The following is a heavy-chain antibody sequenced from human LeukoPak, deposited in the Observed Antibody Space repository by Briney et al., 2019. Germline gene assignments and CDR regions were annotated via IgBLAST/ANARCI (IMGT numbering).Heavy chain of an antibody. J-gene: IGHJ4*02. CDR1: GFTFSSYG. Sequence: GGSLRLSCAASGFTFSSYGMHWVRQAPGKGLEWVAVISYDGSNKYYADSVKGRFTISRDDSKNTLYLQMNSLRAEDTAVHYCAKDRSSSWTIDYWGQGTLVTVPS. CDR3: AKDRSSSWTIDY. D-gene: IGHD6-13*01. V-gene: IGHV3-30*18. CDR2: ISYDGSNK.